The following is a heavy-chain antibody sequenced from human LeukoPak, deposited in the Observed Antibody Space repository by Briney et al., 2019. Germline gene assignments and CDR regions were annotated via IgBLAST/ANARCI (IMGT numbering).Heavy chain of an antibody. J-gene: IGHJ3*02. D-gene: IGHD1-1*01. Sequence: GGSLRLSCAASGFTVSSNYMSWVRQAPGKGLEWVSSISSSGSYIYYADSVKGRFTISRDNATNSLYLQMNSPRAEDTAVYYCARGGLTTVDAFDIWRQGTMVTLSS. CDR3: ARGGLTTVDAFDI. CDR2: ISSSGSYI. CDR1: GFTVSSNY. V-gene: IGHV3-21*01.